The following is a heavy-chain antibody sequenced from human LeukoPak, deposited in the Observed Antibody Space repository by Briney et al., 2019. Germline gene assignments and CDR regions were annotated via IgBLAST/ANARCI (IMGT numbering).Heavy chain of an antibody. Sequence: ASVKVSCKASVYTFISYYIHWVRQAPGQGLEWMGIINPSGGSTRYAQKFQGRVTMTRDTSTGTIYMELSSLRSEDTAVYFCARDSGTVSDAFDIWGQGTMVTVSS. D-gene: IGHD4-11*01. CDR3: ARDSGTVSDAFDI. J-gene: IGHJ3*02. CDR2: INPSGGST. CDR1: VYTFISYY. V-gene: IGHV1-46*01.